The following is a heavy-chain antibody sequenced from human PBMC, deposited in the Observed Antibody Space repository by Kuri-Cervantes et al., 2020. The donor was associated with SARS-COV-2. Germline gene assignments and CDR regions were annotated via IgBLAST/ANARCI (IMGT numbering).Heavy chain of an antibody. V-gene: IGHV4-39*02. J-gene: IGHJ4*02. CDR3: ARDLVGIGELSWGFYY. CDR1: GGSISSSSYY. CDR2: IYYSGST. D-gene: IGHD3-10*01. Sequence: SETLSLTCTVSGGSISSSSYYWGWIRQPPGKGLEWIGSIYYSGSTYYNPSLKSRVTISVDTSKNQFSLKLSSVTAADTAVYYCARDLVGIGELSWGFYYWGQGTLVTVSS.